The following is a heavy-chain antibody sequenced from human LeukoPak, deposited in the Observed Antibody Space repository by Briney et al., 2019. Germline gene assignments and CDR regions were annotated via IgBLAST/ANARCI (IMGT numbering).Heavy chain of an antibody. V-gene: IGHV4-34*01. CDR3: ARGGDYDFWSGYEDLYYFDY. CDR1: GGSFSGYY. J-gene: IGHJ4*02. CDR2: INHSGST. D-gene: IGHD3-3*01. Sequence: PSETLSLTCAVYGGSFSGYYWSWVRQPPGKGLEWIGEINHSGSTNYNPSLKSRVTISVDTSKNQFSLKLSSVTAADTAVYYCARGGDYDFWSGYEDLYYFDYWGQGTLVTVSS.